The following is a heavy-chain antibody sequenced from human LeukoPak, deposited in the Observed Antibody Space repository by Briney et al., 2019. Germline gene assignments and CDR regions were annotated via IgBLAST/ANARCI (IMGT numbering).Heavy chain of an antibody. V-gene: IGHV3-20*04. J-gene: IGHJ6*03. CDR2: INWNGGST. CDR1: GFTFDNYG. D-gene: IGHD2-2*01. CDR3: ARVTSSTSFHYYYYMDV. Sequence: PGGSLRLSCAASGFTFDNYGMSWVRQAPGKGLEWVSGINWNGGSTGYADSVKGRFIISRDNAKNSLYLQMNSLRVEDTALYYCARVTSSTSFHYYYYMDVWGKGTTVTVSS.